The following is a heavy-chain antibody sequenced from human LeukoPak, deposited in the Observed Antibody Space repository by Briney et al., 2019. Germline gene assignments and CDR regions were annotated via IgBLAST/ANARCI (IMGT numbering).Heavy chain of an antibody. CDR1: GFTFSIYG. CDR3: AKDICGGNCYPHGGY. D-gene: IGHD2-21*01. Sequence: GGSLRLSCVASGFTFSIYGMHWVRQAPGKGLEWVAFIPYDGSNKYYADSLQGRLTISRDNSMNTLYLQMSSLRAEDTARYYCAKDICGGNCYPHGGYWGQGTLVTVSS. J-gene: IGHJ4*02. V-gene: IGHV3-30*02. CDR2: IPYDGSNK.